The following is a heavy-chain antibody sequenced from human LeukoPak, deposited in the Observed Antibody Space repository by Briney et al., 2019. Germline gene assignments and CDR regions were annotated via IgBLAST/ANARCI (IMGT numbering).Heavy chain of an antibody. J-gene: IGHJ6*02. V-gene: IGHV1-69*01. CDR3: ARDKRGYCSGGSCYYYYGMDV. D-gene: IGHD2-15*01. CDR2: IIPIFGTA. Sequence: ASVKVSCKASGGTFSSYAISWVRQAPGHGLEWMGGIIPIFGTANYAQKFQGRVTITADESTSTAYMELSSLRSEDTAVYYCARDKRGYCSGGSCYYYYGMDVWGQGTTVTVSS. CDR1: GGTFSSYA.